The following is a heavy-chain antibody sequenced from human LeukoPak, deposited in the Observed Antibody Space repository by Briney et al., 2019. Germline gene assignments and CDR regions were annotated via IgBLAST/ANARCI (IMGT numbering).Heavy chain of an antibody. CDR1: GGSINSGSYF. CDR3: TRDLGNWDIDY. J-gene: IGHJ4*02. CDR2: IYYSGST. Sequence: PSETLSLTCTVSGGSINSGSYFWGWIRQPPGKGPEWIGSIYYSGSTHYNPSLKSRVTISSDTSRNQFSLKLSSVTAADTAVYYCTRDLGNWDIDYWGQGTLVTVSS. D-gene: IGHD7-27*01. V-gene: IGHV4-39*07.